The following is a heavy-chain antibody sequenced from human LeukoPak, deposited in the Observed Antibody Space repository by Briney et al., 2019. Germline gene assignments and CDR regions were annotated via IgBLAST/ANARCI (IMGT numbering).Heavy chain of an antibody. Sequence: AASVKVSCKASGYTFTGYYMHWVRQAPGQGLEWMGWINPNSGGTNYAQKFQGRVTMTRDTSISTAYMELSRLRSDDTAVYYCARGLLGWGSTRAFDYWGQGTLVTVSS. CDR3: ARGLLGWGSTRAFDY. CDR2: INPNSGGT. D-gene: IGHD7-27*01. CDR1: GYTFTGYY. J-gene: IGHJ4*02. V-gene: IGHV1-2*02.